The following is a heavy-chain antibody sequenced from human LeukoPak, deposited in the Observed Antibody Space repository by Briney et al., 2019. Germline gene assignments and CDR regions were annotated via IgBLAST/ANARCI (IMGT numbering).Heavy chain of an antibody. D-gene: IGHD4-17*01. CDR3: ARAHATVTNFDY. V-gene: IGHV4-59*01. J-gene: IGHJ4*02. CDR1: GGSISSYY. Sequence: SETLSLTCTVSGGSISSYYWSWIRQPPGKGLEWIGYIYYSGSTNYNPSLKSRVTIPVDTSKNQFSLKLSSVTAADTAVYYCARAHATVTNFDYWGQGTLVTVSS. CDR2: IYYSGST.